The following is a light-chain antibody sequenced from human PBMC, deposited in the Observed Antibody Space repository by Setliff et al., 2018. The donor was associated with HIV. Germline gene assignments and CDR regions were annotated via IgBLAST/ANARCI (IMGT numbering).Light chain of an antibody. V-gene: IGLV1-44*01. CDR2: ANT. CDR3: AAWDDGLNGYV. CDR1: RSNIGSNP. Sequence: QSVLTQPPSASGTPGQRITISCSGSRSNIGSNPVNWYQQLPGTAPKLLIYANTQGPSGVPDRFSGSRSGTSASLAISGLQSEDEAEYYCAAWDDGLNGYVFGTGTKV. J-gene: IGLJ1*01.